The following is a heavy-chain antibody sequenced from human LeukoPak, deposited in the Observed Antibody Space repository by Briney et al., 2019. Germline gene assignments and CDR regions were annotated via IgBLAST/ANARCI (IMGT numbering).Heavy chain of an antibody. CDR2: IYSGGST. CDR1: GFTVSSNY. CDR3: AKDYTIFGVVNPFDF. J-gene: IGHJ4*02. Sequence: SGGSLRLSCAASGFTVSSNYMSWVRQAPGKGLEWVSVIYSGGSTYYADSVKGRFTISRDNSKNTLYLQMNSLRAEDTAVYYCAKDYTIFGVVNPFDFWGQGTLVTVSS. D-gene: IGHD3-3*01. V-gene: IGHV3-53*05.